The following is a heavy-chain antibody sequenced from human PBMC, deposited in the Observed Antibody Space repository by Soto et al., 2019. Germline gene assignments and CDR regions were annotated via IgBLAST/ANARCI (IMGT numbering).Heavy chain of an antibody. CDR1: EFTFSSYA. D-gene: IGHD6-6*01. J-gene: IGHJ4*02. CDR3: AKRVEYSSSTHYFDS. Sequence: PGGSLRLSCSASEFTFSSYAMHWVRQAPGKGLEYVSAISSNGGSTYYADSVKGRFTISRDNSKNTLYLQMNSLRAEDTAVYYCAKRVEYSSSTHYFDSWGQGTLVTVSS. CDR2: ISSNGGST. V-gene: IGHV3-64*04.